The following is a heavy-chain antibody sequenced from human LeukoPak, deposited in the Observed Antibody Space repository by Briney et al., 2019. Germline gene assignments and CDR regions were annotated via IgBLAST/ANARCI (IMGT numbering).Heavy chain of an antibody. D-gene: IGHD6-19*01. CDR2: IIPIFGTA. V-gene: IGHV1-69*06. J-gene: IGHJ4*02. Sequence: ASVKVSCKASGGTLSSYAISWVRQAPGQGLEWMGGIIPIFGTANYAQKFQGRVTITADKSTSTAYMELSSLRSEDTAVYYCARSGNQWLEEFDYWGQGTLVTVSS. CDR3: ARSGNQWLEEFDY. CDR1: GGTLSSYA.